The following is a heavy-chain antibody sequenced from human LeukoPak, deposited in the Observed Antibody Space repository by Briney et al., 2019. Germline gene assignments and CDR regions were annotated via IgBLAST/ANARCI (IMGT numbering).Heavy chain of an antibody. CDR2: ISSSSSYI. Sequence: PGGFLRLSCAASGFTFSSYSMNWVRQAPGKGLEWVSSISSSSSYIYYADSVKGRFTISRDNAKNSLYLQMNSLRAEDTAVYYCAREHADYYDSSGYQGLWGQGTLVTVSS. J-gene: IGHJ4*02. V-gene: IGHV3-21*01. D-gene: IGHD3-22*01. CDR1: GFTFSSYS. CDR3: AREHADYYDSSGYQGL.